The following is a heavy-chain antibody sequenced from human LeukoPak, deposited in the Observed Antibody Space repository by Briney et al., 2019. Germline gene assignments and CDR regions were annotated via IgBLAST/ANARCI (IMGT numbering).Heavy chain of an antibody. J-gene: IGHJ3*02. CDR2: IYSSGTT. V-gene: IGHV4-4*07. D-gene: IGHD3-3*01. CDR3: ARKSGSI. CDR1: GDSISGYY. Sequence: PSETLSLTCTVSGDSISGYYWSWIRQPAGKGLEWIGRIYSSGTTNYNPSLKSRITISVDTSNNQFSLKLSSVTAADTAVYYCARKSGSIWGQGTMVTVSS.